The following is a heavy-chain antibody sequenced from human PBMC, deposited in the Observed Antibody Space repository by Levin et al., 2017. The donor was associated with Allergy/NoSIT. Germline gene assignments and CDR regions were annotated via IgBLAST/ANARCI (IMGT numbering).Heavy chain of an antibody. J-gene: IGHJ4*02. Sequence: SQTLSLTCAVYGGSFSGYYWSWIRQPPGKGLEWIGEINHSGSTNYNPSLKSRVTISVDTSKNQFSLKLSSVTAADTAVYYCASPPHRQWLAKKIFDYWGQGTLVTVSS. V-gene: IGHV4-34*01. CDR1: GGSFSGYY. CDR3: ASPPHRQWLAKKIFDY. D-gene: IGHD6-19*01. CDR2: INHSGST.